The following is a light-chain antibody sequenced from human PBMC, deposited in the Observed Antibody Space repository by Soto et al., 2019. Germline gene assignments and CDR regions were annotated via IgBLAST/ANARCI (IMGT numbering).Light chain of an antibody. J-gene: IGKJ4*01. CDR1: QSVSSY. CDR2: GAS. V-gene: IGKV3D-15*01. CDR3: QQYNSWPLT. Sequence: EIVLTQSPGTLSFSPGERATLSCRASQSVSSYLAWYQQKPGQAPRLLIYGASSRATGIPDRFSGSGSGTEFTLTISSLQSEDFAVYYCQQYNSWPLTFGGGTKVDI.